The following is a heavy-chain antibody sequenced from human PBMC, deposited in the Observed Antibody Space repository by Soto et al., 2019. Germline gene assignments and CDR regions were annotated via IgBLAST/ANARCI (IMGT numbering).Heavy chain of an antibody. D-gene: IGHD3-22*01. CDR2: ISYDGSNK. J-gene: IGHJ4*02. Sequence: GGSLRLSCAASGFTFSSYGMHWVRQAPGKGLEWVAVISYDGSNKYYADSVKGRFTISRDNSKNTLYLQMNSLRAEDTAVYYCASLPFNYYDSSGSFDWGQGTLVTVSS. CDR1: GFTFSSYG. CDR3: ASLPFNYYDSSGSFD. V-gene: IGHV3-30*03.